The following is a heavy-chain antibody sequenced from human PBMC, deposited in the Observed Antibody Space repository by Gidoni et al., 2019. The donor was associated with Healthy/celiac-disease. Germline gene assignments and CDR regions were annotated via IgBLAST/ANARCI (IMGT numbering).Heavy chain of an antibody. CDR2: INHSGST. CDR3: ARALRTLTYSSGWHDAFDI. J-gene: IGHJ3*02. CDR1: GGTFSGYY. D-gene: IGHD6-19*01. V-gene: IGHV4-34*01. Sequence: QVQLQQWGAGLLKPSETLSLTCAVYGGTFSGYYWSWIRQPPGKGLEWIGEINHSGSTNYNPSLKSRVTISVDTSKNQFSLKLSSVTAADTAVYYCARALRTLTYSSGWHDAFDIWGQGTMVTVFS.